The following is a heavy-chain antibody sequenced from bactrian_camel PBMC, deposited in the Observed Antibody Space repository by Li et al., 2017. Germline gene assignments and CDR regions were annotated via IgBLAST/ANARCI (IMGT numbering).Heavy chain of an antibody. CDR2: INSAGGAT. J-gene: IGHJ4*01. CDR1: KFTFTRYW. Sequence: VQLVESWGGLVQPGGSLSLSCAASKFTFTRYWMYWVRQAPGRGLEWVSSINSAGGATYYADSVEGRFSSSRDNTMNTVYLQMNSLQSEDTALYYCATTSGDVVGVDYWGQGTQVTVS. D-gene: IGHD2*01. V-gene: IGHV3S1*01. CDR3: ATTSGDVVGVDY.